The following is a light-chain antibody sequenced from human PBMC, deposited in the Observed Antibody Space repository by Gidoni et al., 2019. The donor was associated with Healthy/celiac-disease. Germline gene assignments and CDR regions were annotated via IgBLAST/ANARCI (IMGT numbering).Light chain of an antibody. V-gene: IGKV1-39*01. CDR3: QQSYSTLSIT. Sequence: DIQMTQSPSSLSASVGDTVTITCRASQSISSYLNWSLQKPGKAPKLLLYAASSLQSGVPSRFSGSGSGTDFTLTISSLQPEDFATYYCQQSYSTLSITFGQGTRLEIK. J-gene: IGKJ5*01. CDR2: AAS. CDR1: QSISSY.